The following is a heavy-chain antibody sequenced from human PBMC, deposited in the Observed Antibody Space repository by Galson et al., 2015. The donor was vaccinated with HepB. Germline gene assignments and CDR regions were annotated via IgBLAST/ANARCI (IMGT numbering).Heavy chain of an antibody. CDR1: GFTFDDYA. V-gene: IGHV3-9*01. J-gene: IGHJ4*02. CDR3: AKGFSGAAAGPVDY. CDR2: ISWNSGSI. D-gene: IGHD6-13*01. Sequence: SLRLSCAASGFTFDDYAMHWVRQAPGKGLEWVSGISWNSGSIGYADSVKGRFTISRDNAKNSLYLQMNSLRAEDTALYYCAKGFSGAAAGPVDYWGQGTLVTVSS.